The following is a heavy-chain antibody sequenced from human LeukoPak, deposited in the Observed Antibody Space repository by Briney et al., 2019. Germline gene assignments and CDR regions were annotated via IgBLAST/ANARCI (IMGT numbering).Heavy chain of an antibody. V-gene: IGHV3-21*01. J-gene: IGHJ4*02. CDR3: ARAGRGPTDY. CDR1: GFTFSSYS. CDR2: ISSSGSYM. D-gene: IGHD2-15*01. Sequence: GGSLRLSCAASGFTFSSYSMNWVRQAPGKGLEWVSSISSSGSYMYYADSVKGRFTISRDNAKNSLYLQMNSLRAEDTAVYYCARAGRGPTDYWGQGTLVTVSS.